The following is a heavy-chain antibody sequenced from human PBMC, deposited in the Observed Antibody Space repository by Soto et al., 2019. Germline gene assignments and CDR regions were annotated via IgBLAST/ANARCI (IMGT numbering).Heavy chain of an antibody. J-gene: IGHJ4*02. CDR2: IYYSGST. CDR3: ARGGSIMITFGGVIATYFDY. D-gene: IGHD3-16*02. Sequence: SETLSLTCTVSGGSISSYYWSWIRQPPGKGLEWIGYIYYSGSTNYNPSLKSRVAISVDTSKNQFSLKLSSVTAADTAVYYCARGGSIMITFGGVIATYFDYWGQGTLVTVSS. V-gene: IGHV4-59*01. CDR1: GGSISSYY.